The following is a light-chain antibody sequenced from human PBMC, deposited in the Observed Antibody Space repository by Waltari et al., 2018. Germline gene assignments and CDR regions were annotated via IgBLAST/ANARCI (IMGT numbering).Light chain of an antibody. J-gene: IGLJ3*02. Sequence: LVLTQSPSASASLGASVKLTCTLSSGYSSNVITWLQQKPGKGPRYLMKVNSDCSHRKGDDIPDRFSASNSGTEYYVTISSLQSEDEADYYCQTGGHGTWVFGGGTKLTVL. V-gene: IGLV4-69*01. CDR1: SGYSSNV. CDR3: QTGGHGTWV. CDR2: VNSDCSH.